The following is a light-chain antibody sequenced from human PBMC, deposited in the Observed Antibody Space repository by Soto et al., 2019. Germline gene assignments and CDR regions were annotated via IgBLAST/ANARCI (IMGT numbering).Light chain of an antibody. Sequence: DIQMIQSPSTLSASVGDRVTITCRASQSISSWLAWFQQKPGKAPKLLIYQASTLQSGVPSRFSGSGSGTEFTLTISSLQPDDFATYYCQQYNGYSETFGQGTKVDIK. CDR2: QAS. CDR1: QSISSW. J-gene: IGKJ1*01. CDR3: QQYNGYSET. V-gene: IGKV1-5*03.